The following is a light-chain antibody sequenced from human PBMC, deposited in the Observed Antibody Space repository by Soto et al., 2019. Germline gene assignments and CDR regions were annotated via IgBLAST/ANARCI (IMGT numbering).Light chain of an antibody. CDR1: SSDVGGSKY. CDR2: EVN. J-gene: IGLJ1*01. Sequence: QSVLTQPPSASGSPGQSVTISCTGTSSDVGGSKYVSWYQHHPGKAPKLMIYEVNKRPSGVPDRFSGSKSGNTASLTVSGLQADDEADYYCSSYSSNGSLIFGPGTKVTVL. V-gene: IGLV2-8*01. CDR3: SSYSSNGSLI.